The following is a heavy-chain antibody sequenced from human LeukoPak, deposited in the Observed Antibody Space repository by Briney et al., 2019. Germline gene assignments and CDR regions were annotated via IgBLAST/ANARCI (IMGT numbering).Heavy chain of an antibody. V-gene: IGHV3-23*01. CDR3: AKVFTIFGVVIMYDAFDI. J-gene: IGHJ3*02. CDR1: GFTFSSYA. D-gene: IGHD3-3*01. CDR2: ISGSGGST. Sequence: PGGSLRLSCAASGFTFSSYAMSWVRQAPGKGLEWVSAISGSGGSTYCADSVKGRFTISRDNSKNTLYLQMNSLRAEDTAVYYCAKVFTIFGVVIMYDAFDIWGQGTMVTVSS.